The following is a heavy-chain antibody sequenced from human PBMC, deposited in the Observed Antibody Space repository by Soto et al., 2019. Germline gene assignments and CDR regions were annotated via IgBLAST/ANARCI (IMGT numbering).Heavy chain of an antibody. CDR3: ARQGNGNYYYYYMAV. D-gene: IGHD1-1*01. V-gene: IGHV4-59*08. J-gene: IGHJ6*03. CDR2: IYYSGST. Sequence: SETLSLTCTVSGGSISRYYWSWIRQPPGKGLEWIGYIYYSGSTNYNPSLKSRVTISVDTSKNQFSLKLSSVTAADTAVYYCARQGNGNYYYYYMAVWGKGTTVTVSS. CDR1: GGSISRYY.